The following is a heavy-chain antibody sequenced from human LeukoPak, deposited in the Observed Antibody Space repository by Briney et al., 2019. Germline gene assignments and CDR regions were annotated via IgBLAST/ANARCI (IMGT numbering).Heavy chain of an antibody. J-gene: IGHJ4*02. CDR3: AREPYYGSGSYLVY. D-gene: IGHD3-10*01. Sequence: VASVKVSCKASGYTFTGYYMHWVRQAPGQGLEWMGWINPNSGGTNYAQKVQGRFTMTRDTSISTAYMELSRLRSDDTAVYYCAREPYYGSGSYLVYWGQGTLVTVSS. V-gene: IGHV1-2*02. CDR1: GYTFTGYY. CDR2: INPNSGGT.